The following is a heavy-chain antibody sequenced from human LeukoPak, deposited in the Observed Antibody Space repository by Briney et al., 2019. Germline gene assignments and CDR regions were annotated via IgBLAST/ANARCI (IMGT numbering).Heavy chain of an antibody. J-gene: IGHJ4*02. D-gene: IGHD5-24*01. V-gene: IGHV4-4*02. CDR2: IYHSGST. CDR1: GGSISSSNW. Sequence: PSGTLSLTCAVSGGSISSSNWWSWVRQPPGKGLEWIGEIYHSGSTNYNPSLKSRVTISVDTSKNQFSLKLSSVTAADTAVYYCARGGGWLQFFFDYWGQGTLVTVSS. CDR3: ARGGGWLQFFFDY.